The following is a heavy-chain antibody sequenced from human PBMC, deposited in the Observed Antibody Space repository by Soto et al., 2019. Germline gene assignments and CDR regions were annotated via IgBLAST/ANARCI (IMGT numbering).Heavy chain of an antibody. V-gene: IGHV4-39*01. J-gene: IGHJ6*02. CDR1: CGSISSSSYY. CDR2: IYYSGST. CDR3: ARHLTTVVNYYYYYGMDV. D-gene: IGHD4-17*01. Sequence: SATLSLTCTVSCGSISSSSYYWGWIRQPPGKGLEWIGSIYYSGSTYYNPSLKSRVTISVDTSKNQFSLKLSSVTAADTAVYYCARHLTTVVNYYYYYGMDVWGQGTTVT.